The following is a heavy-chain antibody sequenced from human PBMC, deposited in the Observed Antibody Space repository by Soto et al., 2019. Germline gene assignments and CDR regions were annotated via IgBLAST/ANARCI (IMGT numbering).Heavy chain of an antibody. CDR1: GFTFSNAW. CDR3: TWPTPLDFLTGYSPIRYYYYGMDV. J-gene: IGHJ6*02. Sequence: GGSLRLSCAVSGFTFSNAWMNWVRQAPGKGLEWVGRIKSSTNGGATDYAAPVEGRFTISRDDSKNTLYLQMNSLKTEDTAVYYCTWPTPLDFLTGYSPIRYYYYGMDVWGQGTTVTVSS. D-gene: IGHD3-9*01. CDR2: IKSSTNGGAT. V-gene: IGHV3-15*07.